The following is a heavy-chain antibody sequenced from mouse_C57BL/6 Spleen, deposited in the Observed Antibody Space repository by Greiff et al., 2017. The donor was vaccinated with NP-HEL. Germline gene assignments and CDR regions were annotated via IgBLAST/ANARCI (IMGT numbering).Heavy chain of an antibody. D-gene: IGHD1-1*01. CDR3: ARGGFYGSGYFDV. Sequence: VQLPPSGAELVKPGASVKMSCKASGYTFTTYPIEWMKQNHGKSLEWIGNFHPYNDDTKYNEKFKGKATLTVEKSSSTVYLELSRLTSDDSAVYYCARGGFYGSGYFDVWGTGTTVTVSS. CDR2: FHPYNDDT. V-gene: IGHV1-47*01. J-gene: IGHJ1*03. CDR1: GYTFTTYP.